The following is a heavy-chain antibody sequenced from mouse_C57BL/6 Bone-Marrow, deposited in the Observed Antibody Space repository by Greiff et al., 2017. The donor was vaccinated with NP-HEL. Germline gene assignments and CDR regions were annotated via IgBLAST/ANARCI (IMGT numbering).Heavy chain of an antibody. D-gene: IGHD1-1*01. Sequence: QVQLQQSGAELVRPGTSVKMSCKASGYTFTNYWIGWVKQRPGHGLEWIGDIYPGGGYTNYNEKFKGKATLTADKSSSTAYMQFSGLTSEDSAIYYCARGPQYYYGSSYGFAYWGQGTLVTVSA. J-gene: IGHJ3*01. CDR1: GYTFTNYW. CDR3: ARGPQYYYGSSYGFAY. CDR2: IYPGGGYT. V-gene: IGHV1-63*01.